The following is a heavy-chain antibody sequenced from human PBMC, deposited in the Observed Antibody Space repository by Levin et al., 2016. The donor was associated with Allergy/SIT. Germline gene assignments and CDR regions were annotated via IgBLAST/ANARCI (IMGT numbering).Heavy chain of an antibody. Sequence: WVRQAPGQGLEWMGWMNPNSGNTGYAQKFQGRVTMTRNTSISTAYMELSSLRSEDTAVYYCARVLRRGAARLAIIDYWGQGTLVTVSS. D-gene: IGHD6-6*01. CDR3: ARVLRRGAARLAIIDY. J-gene: IGHJ4*02. V-gene: IGHV1-8*01. CDR2: MNPNSGNT.